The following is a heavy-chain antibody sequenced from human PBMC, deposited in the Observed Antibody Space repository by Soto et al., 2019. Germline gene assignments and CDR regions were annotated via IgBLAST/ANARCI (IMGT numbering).Heavy chain of an antibody. CDR2: IDWDDDK. D-gene: IGHD4-17*01. Sequence: TLSLTCTGFGGSISSFYWSWNRQPPGKALEWLARIDWDDDKYYSTSLKTRLTISKDTSKNQVVLTMTNMDPVDTATYYCAHRQRTVYFDYWGQGTLVTVSS. V-gene: IGHV2-70*12. CDR1: GFGGSISSFY. CDR3: AHRQRTVYFDY. J-gene: IGHJ4*02.